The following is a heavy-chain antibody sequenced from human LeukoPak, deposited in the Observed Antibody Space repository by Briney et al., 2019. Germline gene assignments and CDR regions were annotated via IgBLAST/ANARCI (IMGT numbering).Heavy chain of an antibody. CDR2: IYYTGST. D-gene: IGHD4-17*01. CDR3: AKDADYGDYVAVDNWFDP. J-gene: IGHJ5*02. CDR1: GGSMSSYY. Sequence: SEALSLTCTVSGGSMSSYYWSWIRQPPGEGLEWIGYIYYTGSTDYNPSLKSRVTISVDTSKNQFSLKLSSVTAADTAVYYCAKDADYGDYVAVDNWFDPWGQGTLVTVSS. V-gene: IGHV4-59*01.